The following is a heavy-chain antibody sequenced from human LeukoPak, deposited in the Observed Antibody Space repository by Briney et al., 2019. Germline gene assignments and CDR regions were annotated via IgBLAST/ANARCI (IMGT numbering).Heavy chain of an antibody. CDR2: MNPNSGNT. J-gene: IGHJ5*02. CDR3: ARGECSGGSCYAHRWFDP. Sequence: ASVKVSCKASGYIFTSYDINWVRQATGQGLEWMGWMNPNSGNTGYAQKFQGRVTMTRNTSISTAYMELSSLRSEDTAVYYCARGECSGGSCYAHRWFDPWGQGTLVTVSS. V-gene: IGHV1-8*01. D-gene: IGHD2-15*01. CDR1: GYIFTSYD.